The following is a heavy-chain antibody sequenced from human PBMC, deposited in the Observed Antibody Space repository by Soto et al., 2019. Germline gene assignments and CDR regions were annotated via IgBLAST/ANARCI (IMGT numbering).Heavy chain of an antibody. CDR2: ISYDGSYK. V-gene: IGHV3-30*18. D-gene: IGHD5-12*01. CDR1: GFTFSSYG. CDR3: AKEPPIIVATTPYFDY. J-gene: IGHJ4*02. Sequence: QVQLVESGGGVVQPGRSLRLSCAASGFTFSSYGMHWVRQAPGKGLEWVAVISYDGSYKFYADSVKGRFTISRDNSKNTLYLQMNSLRAEDTAVYYCAKEPPIIVATTPYFDYWGQGTLFTVSS.